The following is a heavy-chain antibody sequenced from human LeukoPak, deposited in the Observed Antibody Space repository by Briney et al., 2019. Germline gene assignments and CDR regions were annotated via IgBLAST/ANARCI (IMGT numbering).Heavy chain of an antibody. Sequence: PGGSLRLSCAASGFTFSSYSMHWVRQPPGKGLEYVSAISSNGGSTYYANSVKGRFTISRDNTKNTLYLQMGSLRAEDMAVYYCARGGGVVTAIYYFDYWGQGTLVTVSS. J-gene: IGHJ4*02. V-gene: IGHV3-64*01. CDR1: GFTFSSYS. CDR2: ISSNGGST. CDR3: ARGGGVVTAIYYFDY. D-gene: IGHD2-21*02.